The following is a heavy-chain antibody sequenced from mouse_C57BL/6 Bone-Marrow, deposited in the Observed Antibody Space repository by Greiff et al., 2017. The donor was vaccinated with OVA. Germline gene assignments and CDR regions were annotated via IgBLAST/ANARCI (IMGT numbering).Heavy chain of an antibody. D-gene: IGHD1-1*01. CDR1: GYSITSGYY. V-gene: IGHV3-6*01. CDR3: ARKGYGRGFAC. J-gene: IGHJ3*01. CDR2: ISYDGSN. Sequence: EVKLVESGPGLVKPSQSLSLTCSVTGYSITSGYYWYWIRQFPGNKLEWMGYISYDGSNNYNPSLKNRISITRDTSKNQFFLKLNSVTTEDTATYYCARKGYGRGFACWGQGTLVTVSA.